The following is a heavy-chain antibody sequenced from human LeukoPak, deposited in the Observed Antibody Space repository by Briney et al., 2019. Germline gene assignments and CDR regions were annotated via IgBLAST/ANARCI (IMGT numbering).Heavy chain of an antibody. CDR3: ARGLGGGNSVYFDL. V-gene: IGHV4-34*01. D-gene: IGHD4-23*01. CDR1: GGSISGYC. J-gene: IGHJ2*01. CDR2: LNHGGST. Sequence: PSETLSLTCAVYGGSISGYCWSWIRQPPGKGLEWIGELNHGGSTNYNPSLKSRVTISVDTSKNQFSLKLSSVSAADTAVYYCARGLGGGNSVYFDLWGRGTVVTVSS.